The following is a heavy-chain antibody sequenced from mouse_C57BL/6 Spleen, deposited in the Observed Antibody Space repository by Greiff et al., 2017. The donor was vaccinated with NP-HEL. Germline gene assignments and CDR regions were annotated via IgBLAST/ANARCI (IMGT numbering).Heavy chain of an antibody. CDR1: GYTFTDYE. CDR3: TLYGSSSGYFDY. D-gene: IGHD1-1*01. J-gene: IGHJ2*01. V-gene: IGHV1-15*01. Sequence: QVQLQQSGAELVRPGASVTLSCKASGYTFTDYEMHWVKQTPVHGLEWIGAIDPETGGTAYNQKFKGKAILTADKSSSTAYMELRSLTSEDSAVYYCTLYGSSSGYFDYWGQGTTLTVSS. CDR2: IDPETGGT.